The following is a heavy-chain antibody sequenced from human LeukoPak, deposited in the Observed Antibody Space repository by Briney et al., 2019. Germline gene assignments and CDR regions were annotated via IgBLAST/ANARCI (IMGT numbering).Heavy chain of an antibody. CDR1: GYTFTGYY. CDR2: INPNSGGT. Sequence: ASVKVSCKASGYTFTGYYMHWVRQAPGQGLEWMGWINPNSGGTNYAQKFQGRVTMTRDTSISTAYMELRSLRSDDTAVYYCARHFRGLAGYCSGGSCDAFDIWGQGTWSPSLQ. CDR3: ARHFRGLAGYCSGGSCDAFDI. V-gene: IGHV1-2*02. J-gene: IGHJ3*02. D-gene: IGHD2-15*01.